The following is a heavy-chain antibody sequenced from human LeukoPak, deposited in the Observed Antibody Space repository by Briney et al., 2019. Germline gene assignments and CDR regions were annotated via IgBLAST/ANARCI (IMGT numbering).Heavy chain of an antibody. D-gene: IGHD6-19*01. CDR2: IRSKAYGETT. CDR1: GFTFGDYA. CDR3: TRSRGSSGWYSRGWYFDL. V-gene: IGHV3-49*03. J-gene: IGHJ2*01. Sequence: GGSLRLSCTASGFTFGDYAMSWFRQAPGKGLEWVGFIRSKAYGETTEYAASVKGRFTISRDDSKSIAYLQMSSLKTEDTAVYSCTRSRGSSGWYSRGWYFDLWGRGTLVTVSS.